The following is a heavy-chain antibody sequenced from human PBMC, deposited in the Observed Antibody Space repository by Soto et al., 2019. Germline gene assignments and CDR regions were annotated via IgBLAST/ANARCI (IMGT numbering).Heavy chain of an antibody. CDR2: INPSGGST. V-gene: IGHV1-46*01. Sequence: ASVKVSCKASGYTFTSYYMHWVRQAPGQGLEWMGIINPSGGSTSYAQKFQGRVTMTRDTSTSTVYMELSSLRSEDTAVYYCAGGRDQPPVGLYFDSWGEGTRVTVSS. CDR1: GYTFTSYY. CDR3: AGGRDQPPVGLYFDS. D-gene: IGHD1-26*01. J-gene: IGHJ4*02.